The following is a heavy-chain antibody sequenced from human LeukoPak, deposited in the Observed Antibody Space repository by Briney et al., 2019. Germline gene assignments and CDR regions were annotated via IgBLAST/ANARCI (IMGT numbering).Heavy chain of an antibody. V-gene: IGHV1-18*01. J-gene: IGHJ4*02. CDR1: GYTFTSYA. D-gene: IGHD3-22*01. CDR3: AKGSYYDSSGSFYFDY. Sequence: ASVKVSCKASGYTFTSYAMHWVRQAPGQRLEWMGWISAYNGNTNYAQKLQGRVTMTTDTSTSTAYMELRSLRSDDTAAYYCAKGSYYDSSGSFYFDYWGQGTLVTVSS. CDR2: ISAYNGNT.